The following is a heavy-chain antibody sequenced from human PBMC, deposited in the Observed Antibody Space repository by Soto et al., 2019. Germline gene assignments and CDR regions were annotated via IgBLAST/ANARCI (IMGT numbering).Heavy chain of an antibody. D-gene: IGHD3-22*01. J-gene: IGHJ6*02. CDR3: ARGSSYYYDSSGYRPVMDYYYYYGMDV. Sequence: GASVKVSCKASGYTFTSYGISWVRQAPGQGLEWMGWISAYNGNTNYAQKLQGRVTMTTDTSTSTAYMELRSLRSDDTAVYYCARGSSYYYDSSGYRPVMDYYYYYGMDVWGQGTTVTVS. V-gene: IGHV1-18*01. CDR2: ISAYNGNT. CDR1: GYTFTSYG.